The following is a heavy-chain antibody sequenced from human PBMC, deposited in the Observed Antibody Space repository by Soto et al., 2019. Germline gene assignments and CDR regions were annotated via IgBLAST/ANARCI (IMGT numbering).Heavy chain of an antibody. J-gene: IGHJ4*02. CDR3: ARGKTVTSFDY. CDR2: IYYSGST. V-gene: IGHV4-59*01. D-gene: IGHD4-17*01. Sequence: QVQLQESGPGLVKPSETLSLTCTVSGGSISSYYWSWIRQPPGKGLEWIGYIYYSGSTNYNPSLKSRVTISVDTSKNQFSLKLSSVTDADTAVYYCARGKTVTSFDYWGQGTLVTVSS. CDR1: GGSISSYY.